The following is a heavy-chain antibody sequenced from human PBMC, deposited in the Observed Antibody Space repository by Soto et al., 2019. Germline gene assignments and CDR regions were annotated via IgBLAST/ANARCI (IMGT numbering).Heavy chain of an antibody. CDR2: ISAYNGNT. CDR3: ARWTTNYGMDV. CDR1: GYTFISYE. J-gene: IGHJ6*02. V-gene: IGHV1-18*01. Sequence: QVQLVQSGAEVKKPGASVKVSCKASGYTFISYEITWVRQAPGQGPEWMGWISAYNGNTNYAQKLQGRVTMTRDTSTSTAYMELRSLRSDDTAVYFCARWTTNYGMDVWGQGTTVTVS.